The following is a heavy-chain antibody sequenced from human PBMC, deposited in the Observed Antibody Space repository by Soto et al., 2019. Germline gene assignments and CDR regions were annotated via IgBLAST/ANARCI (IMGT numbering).Heavy chain of an antibody. CDR1: GFTFSSYG. CDR3: ARDNISSWYGQTICFDP. D-gene: IGHD6-13*01. CDR2: IWYDGSNK. Sequence: QVQLVESGGGVVQPGRSLRLSCAASGFTFSSYGMHWVRQAPGKGLEWVAVIWYDGSNKYYADSVKGRFTISRDNSKNXXSLHTNSLRAEDTAVYYCARDNISSWYGQTICFDPWGQGTLVSVSS. V-gene: IGHV3-33*01. J-gene: IGHJ5*02.